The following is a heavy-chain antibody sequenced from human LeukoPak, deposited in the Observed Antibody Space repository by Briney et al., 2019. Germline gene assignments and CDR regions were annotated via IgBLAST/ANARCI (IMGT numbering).Heavy chain of an antibody. CDR3: ARFHNTWYGES. Sequence: GESLQISSRASGYCFTTYWIVWGRRLPGGGLEWMGIIYPGDSHTRYSPSFQGQVTISADTSITTAYLQWSSLKAADTAIYYCARFHNTWYGESWGQGTLVTVSS. CDR2: IYPGDSHT. D-gene: IGHD6-13*01. CDR1: GYCFTTYW. V-gene: IGHV5-51*01. J-gene: IGHJ5*02.